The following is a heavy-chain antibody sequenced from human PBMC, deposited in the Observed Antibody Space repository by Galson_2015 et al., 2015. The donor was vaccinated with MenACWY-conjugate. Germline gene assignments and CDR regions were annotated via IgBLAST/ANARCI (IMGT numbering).Heavy chain of an antibody. V-gene: IGHV3-48*04. Sequence: SLRLSCAASGFTFTPFSMNWVRRTPGKGLEWISYISSSSGTMYYADSVKGRFTISRDNAKNSLYLQMNSLRAEDTGVYYCARAPGSSNWYSDYWGQGTLVTVSS. CDR2: ISSSSGTM. J-gene: IGHJ4*02. D-gene: IGHD6-13*01. CDR1: GFTFTPFS. CDR3: ARAPGSSNWYSDY.